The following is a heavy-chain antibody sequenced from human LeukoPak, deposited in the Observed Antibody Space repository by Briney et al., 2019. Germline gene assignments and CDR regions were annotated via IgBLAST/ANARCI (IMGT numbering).Heavy chain of an antibody. CDR1: GGSISSYY. J-gene: IGHJ6*03. CDR3: ARSVEGYCSGGSCYSYYYYMDV. CDR2: IYYSGST. V-gene: IGHV4-59*01. D-gene: IGHD2-15*01. Sequence: PSETLSLTCSVSGGSISSYYWNWIRQTPGKGLEWIGYIYYSGSTNYNPSLKSRVTISVDTSKNQFSLKLSSVTAADTAVYYCARSVEGYCSGGSCYSYYYYMDVWGKGTTVTVSS.